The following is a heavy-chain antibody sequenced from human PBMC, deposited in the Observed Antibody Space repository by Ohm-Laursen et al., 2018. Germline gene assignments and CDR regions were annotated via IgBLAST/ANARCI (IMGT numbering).Heavy chain of an antibody. V-gene: IGHV3-21*01. CDR3: ARGPGIAAAGPSKPFDY. D-gene: IGHD6-13*01. CDR2: INAQNSHI. CDR1: GFTFTSYA. Sequence: SLRLSCAASGFTFTSYAMSWVRQAPGKGLEWVSYINAQNSHIYYADSVRGRFTISRDNAKNSLYLQMNSLRAEDTAVYYCARGPGIAAAGPSKPFDYWGQGTLVTVSS. J-gene: IGHJ4*02.